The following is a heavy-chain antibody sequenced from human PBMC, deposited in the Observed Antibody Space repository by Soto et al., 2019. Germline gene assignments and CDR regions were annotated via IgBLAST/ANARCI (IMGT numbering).Heavy chain of an antibody. CDR3: AKDAAGRASDY. V-gene: IGHV3-23*01. CDR1: GFTFGSYA. J-gene: IGHJ4*02. Sequence: GGSLRLSCAASGFTFGSYAMSWVRQAPGKGLEWVSAISGGGSNTYYADSVKGRFTISRDNSKNTLYLQMNSLTAEDTAVYYCAKDAAGRASDYWGQGTLVTVSS. CDR2: ISGGGSNT. D-gene: IGHD6-19*01.